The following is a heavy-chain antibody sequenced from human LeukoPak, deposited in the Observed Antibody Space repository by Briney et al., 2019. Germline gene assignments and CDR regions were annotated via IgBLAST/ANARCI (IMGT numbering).Heavy chain of an antibody. V-gene: IGHV1-69*04. D-gene: IGHD3-10*01. CDR3: ARDIPYYGSGSYFWDY. CDR1: GGTFSSYA. J-gene: IGHJ4*02. CDR2: IIPILGIA. Sequence: RASVKVSCKASGGTFSSYAISWVRQAPGQGLEWMGRIIPILGIANYAQKFQGRVTITAVKSTSTAYMELSSLRSEDTAVYYCARDIPYYGSGSYFWDYWGQGTLVTVSS.